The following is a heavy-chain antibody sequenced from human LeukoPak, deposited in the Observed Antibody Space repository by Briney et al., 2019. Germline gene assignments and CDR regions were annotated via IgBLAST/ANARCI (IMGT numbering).Heavy chain of an antibody. CDR1: GFTFTSYS. D-gene: IGHD6-13*01. CDR3: ARVGIAAAGTGAFDI. J-gene: IGHJ3*02. CDR2: ISSSSSYI. V-gene: IGHV3-21*01. Sequence: PGGSLRLSCAPSGFTFTSYSMNWVRQAPGKRLEWVSSISSSSSYIYYADSVKGRFTITRDNAKNSLYLQMNSLRAEDTAVYYCARVGIAAAGTGAFDIWGQGTMVTVSS.